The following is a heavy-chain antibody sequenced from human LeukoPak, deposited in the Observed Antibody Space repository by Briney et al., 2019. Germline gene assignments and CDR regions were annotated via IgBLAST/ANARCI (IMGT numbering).Heavy chain of an antibody. V-gene: IGHV5-10-1*01. J-gene: IGHJ3*02. CDR3: AWRRDGYNSHAFDI. Sequence: GESLKISCKGSGFSFTSYWISWVRQMPGKGLEWMGRIDPSDSYTNYSPSFQGHVTISADKSISTAYLQWSSLKASDTAMYYCAWRRDGYNSHAFDIWGQGTMVTVSS. D-gene: IGHD5-24*01. CDR2: IDPSDSYT. CDR1: GFSFTSYW.